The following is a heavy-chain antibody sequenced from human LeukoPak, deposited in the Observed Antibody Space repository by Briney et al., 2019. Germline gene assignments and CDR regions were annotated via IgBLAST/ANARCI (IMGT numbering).Heavy chain of an antibody. CDR3: ARGSPPSV. J-gene: IGHJ6*02. Sequence: KASETLSLTCTVSGGSVSSGSYYWSWIRQPPGKGLEWIGYIYYSGSTKYSPSLKSRVTISIDTSKNQFSLKLSSVTAAGTAVYYCARGSPPSVWGQGTTVTVSS. CDR1: GGSVSSGSYY. D-gene: IGHD1-26*01. CDR2: IYYSGST. V-gene: IGHV4-61*01.